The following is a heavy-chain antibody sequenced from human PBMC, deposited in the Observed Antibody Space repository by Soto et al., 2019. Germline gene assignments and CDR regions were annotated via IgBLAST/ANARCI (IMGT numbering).Heavy chain of an antibody. Sequence: QVQLQQWGAGLLKPSETLSLNCAFTGGSLSGYYWSWIRQPPGKGLEWIGEVKDVGHTNYRPSLRGRVTISSDTSNNQFSLMLNSVTAADTGVYYCARGQEGVVATHWDQGSLVTVSS. CDR2: VKDVGHT. CDR1: GGSLSGYY. CDR3: ARGQEGVVATH. V-gene: IGHV4-34*01. D-gene: IGHD5-12*01. J-gene: IGHJ4*02.